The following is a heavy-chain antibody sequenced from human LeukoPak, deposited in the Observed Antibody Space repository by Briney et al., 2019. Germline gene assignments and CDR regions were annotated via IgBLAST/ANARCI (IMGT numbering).Heavy chain of an antibody. V-gene: IGHV4-34*01. CDR1: GGSFSGYY. J-gene: IGHJ6*03. D-gene: IGHD3-10*01. CDR2: INHSGST. Sequence: SETLSLTCAVYGGSFSGYYWSWIRQPPGKGLEWIGEINHSGSTNYNPSLKSRVTISVDTSKNQFSLKLSSVTAADTAVYYCARHRRGVTMVRGVPRDSYYYYYMDVWGKGTTVTISS. CDR3: ARHRRGVTMVRGVPRDSYYYYYMDV.